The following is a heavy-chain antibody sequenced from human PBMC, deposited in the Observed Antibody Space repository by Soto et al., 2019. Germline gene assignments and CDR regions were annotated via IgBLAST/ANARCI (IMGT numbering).Heavy chain of an antibody. CDR3: VWGKYYFDY. D-gene: IGHD7-27*01. CDR1: GFPFTTYG. V-gene: IGHV3-30*03. J-gene: IGHJ4*02. CDR2: ISYDGSNK. Sequence: QVQLVESGGGVVQPGRSLRLSCAASGFPFTTYGMHWVREGPGKGLEWVAVISYDGSNKCYADSVKGRFTISRDNSKNTLYLPMNSLSPEDTALYFWVWGKYYFDYRGQGTLVIVSS.